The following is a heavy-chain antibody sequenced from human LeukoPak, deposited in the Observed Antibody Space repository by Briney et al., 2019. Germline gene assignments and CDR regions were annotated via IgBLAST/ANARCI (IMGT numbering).Heavy chain of an antibody. J-gene: IGHJ4*02. Sequence: KSGGSLRLSCAASGFTFSSYSMNWVRQAPGKGLEWVSSISSSSSYIYYADSVKGRFTISRDNAKNSLYLQMDSLRAEDTAVYYCATYGSGYYFYYWGQGTLVTVSS. CDR1: GFTFSSYS. CDR3: ATYGSGYYFYY. D-gene: IGHD3-10*01. CDR2: ISSSSSYI. V-gene: IGHV3-21*01.